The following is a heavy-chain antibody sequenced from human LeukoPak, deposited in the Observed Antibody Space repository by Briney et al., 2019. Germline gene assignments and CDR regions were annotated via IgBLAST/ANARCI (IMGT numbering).Heavy chain of an antibody. CDR1: GFTFSSYW. D-gene: IGHD3-3*01. CDR3: ASLTNYDFWSGTVDY. V-gene: IGHV3-74*01. J-gene: IGHJ4*02. Sequence: GGSLRLSCAASGFTFSSYWMHWVRQAPGKGLVWVSRINSDGSSTRYADSVKGRFTISRDNAKNTLYLQMNSLRAEDTAVYYCASLTNYDFWSGTVDYWGQGTLVTVSS. CDR2: INSDGSST.